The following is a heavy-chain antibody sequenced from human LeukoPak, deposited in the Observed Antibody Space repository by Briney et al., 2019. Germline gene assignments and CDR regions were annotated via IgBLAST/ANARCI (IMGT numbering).Heavy chain of an antibody. CDR3: TSSYSSSWVVGGY. CDR2: IKSKAEGGTS. J-gene: IGHJ4*02. CDR1: GFTFSNAW. V-gene: IGHV3-15*01. Sequence: GGSLRLSCAASGFTFSNAWITWVRQAPGKGREWVGRIKSKAEGGTSDYAAAVKGRFTTSRDNSKNTLYLQMNSLKTEDTGVYYCTSSYSSSWVVGGYCGQGTLFTVSS. D-gene: IGHD6-13*01.